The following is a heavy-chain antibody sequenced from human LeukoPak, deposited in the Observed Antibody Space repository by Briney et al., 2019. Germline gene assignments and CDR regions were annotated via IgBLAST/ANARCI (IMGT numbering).Heavy chain of an antibody. V-gene: IGHV4-39*01. J-gene: IGHJ4*02. CDR3: ASRVAASGRRDY. Sequence: KPSETLSLTCTVSGDSISSSSYYLGWIRQPPGKGLEWIASIYYSGSTYYNPSLNSRVTISVDTSRNQFSLKLSSVTAADTAVYYCASRVAASGRRDYWGQGTLVTVSS. D-gene: IGHD6-13*01. CDR2: IYYSGST. CDR1: GDSISSSSYY.